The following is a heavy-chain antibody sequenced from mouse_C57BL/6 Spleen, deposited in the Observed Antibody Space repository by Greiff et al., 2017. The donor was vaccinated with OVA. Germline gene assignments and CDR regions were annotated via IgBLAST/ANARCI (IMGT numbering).Heavy chain of an antibody. CDR1: GYAFTNYL. CDR2: INPGSGGT. J-gene: IGHJ4*01. Sequence: QVQLQQSGAELVRPGTSVKVSCKASGYAFTNYLIEWVKQRPGQGLEWIGVINPGSGGTNYNEKFKGKATLTADKSSSTAYMQLSSLTSEDSAVYYCARSGDYPMDYWGQGTSVTVSS. D-gene: IGHD2-4*01. CDR3: ARSGDYPMDY. V-gene: IGHV1-54*01.